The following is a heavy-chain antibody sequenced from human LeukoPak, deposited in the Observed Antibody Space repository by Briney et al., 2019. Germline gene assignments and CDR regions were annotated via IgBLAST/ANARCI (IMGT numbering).Heavy chain of an antibody. V-gene: IGHV3-48*02. CDR2: IRSTSTTI. CDR3: ARGYEATYDAFDI. J-gene: IGHJ3*02. CDR1: GFNFSANP. Sequence: PAETLTLSCAASGFNFSANPMNWVRKGPAPGLGLVSYIRSTSTTIYYADSVNGRFTISRDNAKNSLYLHMNSLRDEYTAVYYCARGYEATYDAFDIWGQGTMVTVSS. D-gene: IGHD5-12*01.